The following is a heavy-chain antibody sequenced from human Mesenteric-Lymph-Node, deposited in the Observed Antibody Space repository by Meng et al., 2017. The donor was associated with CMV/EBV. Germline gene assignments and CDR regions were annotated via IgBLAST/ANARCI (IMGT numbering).Heavy chain of an antibody. J-gene: IGHJ6*02. D-gene: IGHD3-3*01. CDR1: GFTVSSNY. V-gene: IGHV3-21*06. CDR2: ISGTGGKT. Sequence: GESLKISCAASGFTVSSNYMRRVRQAPGRGLEWVSSISGTGGKTFYTDSVKGRFTISRDNTKNSLYLQMNSLRAEDTAVYYCARDFGVRAGSTWGYFYYNMDVWGQGTTVTVSS. CDR3: ARDFGVRAGSTWGYFYYNMDV.